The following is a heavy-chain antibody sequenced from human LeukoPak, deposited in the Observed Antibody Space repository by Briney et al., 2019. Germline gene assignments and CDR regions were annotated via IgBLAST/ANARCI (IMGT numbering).Heavy chain of an antibody. CDR1: GYTFTSYG. J-gene: IGHJ4*02. D-gene: IGHD2-15*01. Sequence: ASVKVSCKASGYTFTSYGISWVRQAPGQGLEWMGWISAYNGNTSYAQKLQGRVTMTTDTSTSTAYMELRSLRSDDTAVYYCARVYCSGGSCYSSFGGYFDYWGQGTLVTVSS. V-gene: IGHV1-18*01. CDR3: ARVYCSGGSCYSSFGGYFDY. CDR2: ISAYNGNT.